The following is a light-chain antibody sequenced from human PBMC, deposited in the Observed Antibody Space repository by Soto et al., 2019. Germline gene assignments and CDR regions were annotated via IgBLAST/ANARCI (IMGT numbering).Light chain of an antibody. J-gene: IGKJ1*01. CDR2: DAS. Sequence: EIVLTQFPATLSLSPGDRATLSCRASQSIGRYLAWYQQKPGQAPRLLIYDASNRATGIPARFSGSGSGTGFTLIINCLEPEDFAVYFCQQRSNSPPMWTFGQGTKVEIK. CDR3: QQRSNSPPMWT. V-gene: IGKV3-11*01. CDR1: QSIGRY.